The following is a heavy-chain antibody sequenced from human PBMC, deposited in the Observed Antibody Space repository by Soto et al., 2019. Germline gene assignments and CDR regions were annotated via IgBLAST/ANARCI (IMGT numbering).Heavy chain of an antibody. CDR2: ISYDGSNK. J-gene: IGHJ4*02. D-gene: IGHD3-9*01. CDR3: AKGHFDLDY. V-gene: IGHV3-30*18. CDR1: GFTFSNYG. Sequence: QVHLVESGGGVVQPGRSLRLSCAASGFTFSNYGMHWVRQAPGKGLEWVAVISYDGSNKYYADSVKGRFTISRDNSKTTLYLQMSSLRAEDTAVYYCAKGHFDLDYCGQGTLVTVSS.